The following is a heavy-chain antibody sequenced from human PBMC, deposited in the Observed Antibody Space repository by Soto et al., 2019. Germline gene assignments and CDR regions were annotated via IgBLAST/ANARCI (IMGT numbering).Heavy chain of an antibody. V-gene: IGHV4-31*03. J-gene: IGHJ6*02. CDR2: IYYSGRT. CDR3: ARETYGSGSYYKPGYYYGMDV. CDR1: GGSISSGGYY. Sequence: QVQLQESGPGLVKPSQTLSLTCTVSGGSISSGGYYWSWIRQHPGKGLEWIGYIYYSGRTYYNPSLKSRVTISVDTSKNQFSLKLSSVTAADTAVYYCARETYGSGSYYKPGYYYGMDVWGQGTTVTVSS. D-gene: IGHD3-10*01.